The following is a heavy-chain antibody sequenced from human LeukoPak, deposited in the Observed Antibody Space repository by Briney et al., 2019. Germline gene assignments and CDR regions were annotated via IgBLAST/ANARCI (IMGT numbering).Heavy chain of an antibody. CDR3: AREVTTVDASLVNWFDP. J-gene: IGHJ5*02. CDR2: ISYNGSNK. Sequence: GGSLRLSCAASGFTFSSYAMHWVRQAPGKGLEWVAVISYNGSNKYYADSVKGRFTISRDNSKNTLYLQMNSLRAEDTAVYYCAREVTTVDASLVNWFDPWGQGTLVTVSS. CDR1: GFTFSSYA. V-gene: IGHV3-30-3*01. D-gene: IGHD4-11*01.